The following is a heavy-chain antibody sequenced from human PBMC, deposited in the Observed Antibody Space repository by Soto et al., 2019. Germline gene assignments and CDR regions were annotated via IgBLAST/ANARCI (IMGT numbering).Heavy chain of an antibody. CDR1: GFPFSSYA. J-gene: IGHJ3*02. Sequence: QVQLVESGGGVVPPGRSLIRSCAASGFPFSSYALRWFRQVPLKGLERVAVISYDGSNKYYADSVRGGFTNSRDNSKNTLYLQMNSLRAEDTAVYYCERTANRIAAALEAFDIWGQGTMVTVS. V-gene: IGHV3-30-3*01. D-gene: IGHD6-13*01. CDR3: ERTANRIAAALEAFDI. CDR2: ISYDGSNK.